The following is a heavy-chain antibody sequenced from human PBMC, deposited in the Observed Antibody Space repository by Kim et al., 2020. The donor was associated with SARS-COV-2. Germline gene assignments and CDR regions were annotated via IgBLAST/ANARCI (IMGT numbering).Heavy chain of an antibody. Sequence: ASVKVSCKASGYTFTSYDINWVRQATGQGLEWMGWMNPNSGNTGYAQKFQGRVTMTRNTSISTAYMELSSLRSEDTAVYYCARGVDSSSWYQEGKDYWGQGTLVTVSS. CDR2: MNPNSGNT. V-gene: IGHV1-8*01. CDR3: ARGVDSSSWYQEGKDY. CDR1: GYTFTSYD. D-gene: IGHD6-13*01. J-gene: IGHJ4*02.